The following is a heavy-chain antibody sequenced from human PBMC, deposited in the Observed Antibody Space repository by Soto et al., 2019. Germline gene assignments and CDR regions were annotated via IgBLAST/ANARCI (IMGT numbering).Heavy chain of an antibody. Sequence: EVQLVESGGGLVKSGGSLRLSCAASGFTFSSYSMNWVRQAPGKGLEWVSSISSSSSYIYYADSVKGRFTISRDNAKNSLYLQMNSLRAEDTAVYYCARGVGYSYAYDAFDIWGQGTMVTVSS. V-gene: IGHV3-21*01. CDR2: ISSSSSYI. CDR1: GFTFSSYS. J-gene: IGHJ3*02. D-gene: IGHD3-16*01. CDR3: ARGVGYSYAYDAFDI.